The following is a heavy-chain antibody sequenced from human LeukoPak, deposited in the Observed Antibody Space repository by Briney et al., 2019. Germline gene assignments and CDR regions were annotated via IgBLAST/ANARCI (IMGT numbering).Heavy chain of an antibody. CDR2: IYPGDSDT. J-gene: IGHJ4*02. V-gene: IGHV5-51*01. D-gene: IGHD6-13*01. CDR3: ARLPDSSSWYYDY. CDR1: GYSFTSYW. Sequence: KPGESLKISCKGFGYSFTSYWIGWVRQMPGKGLEWMGIIYPGDSDTRYSPSFQGQVTISADKSTSTAYLQWSSLKASDTAMYYCARLPDSSSWYYDYWGQGTLVTVSS.